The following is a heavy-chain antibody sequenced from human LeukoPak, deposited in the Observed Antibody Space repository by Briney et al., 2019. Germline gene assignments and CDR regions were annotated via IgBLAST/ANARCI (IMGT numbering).Heavy chain of an antibody. D-gene: IGHD5-18*01. J-gene: IGHJ5*02. CDR3: TSCGYSYGCNWFDP. CDR2: IRSKAYGGTT. Sequence: PGGSLRLSCTASGFTFGDYAMSWVRQAPGKGLEWVGFIRSKAYGGTTEYAASVKGRFTISRDDSKSIAYLQMNSLKTEDTAVYYCTSCGYSYGCNWFDPWGQGTLVTVSS. V-gene: IGHV3-49*04. CDR1: GFTFGDYA.